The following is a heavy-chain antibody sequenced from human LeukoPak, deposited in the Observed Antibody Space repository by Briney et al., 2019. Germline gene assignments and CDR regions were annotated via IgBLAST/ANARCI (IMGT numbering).Heavy chain of an antibody. CDR1: GGTLSSYA. J-gene: IGHJ5*02. D-gene: IGHD2-21*02. CDR2: IIPIFGTA. V-gene: IGHV1-69*05. Sequence: ASVKVSCKASGGTLSSYAISWVRQAPGQGLEWMGRIIPIFGTANYAQKFQGRVTITTDESTSTAYMELSSLRSEDTAVYYCARVGRAYCGGDCYPYWFDPWGQGTLVTVSS. CDR3: ARVGRAYCGGDCYPYWFDP.